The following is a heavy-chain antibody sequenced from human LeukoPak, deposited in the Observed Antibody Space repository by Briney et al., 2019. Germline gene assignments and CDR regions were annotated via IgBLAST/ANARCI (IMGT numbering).Heavy chain of an antibody. J-gene: IGHJ6*02. Sequence: SETLSLTCAVYGGSFSGYYWSWIRQPPGKGLEWIGEINHSGSTNYNPSLKSRVTISVDTSKNQFSLKLSSVTAADTAVYYCARTSSYCSSTSCYIGFDYYGMDVWGQGTTVTVSS. V-gene: IGHV4-34*01. CDR1: GGSFSGYY. D-gene: IGHD2-2*02. CDR3: ARTSSYCSSTSCYIGFDYYGMDV. CDR2: INHSGST.